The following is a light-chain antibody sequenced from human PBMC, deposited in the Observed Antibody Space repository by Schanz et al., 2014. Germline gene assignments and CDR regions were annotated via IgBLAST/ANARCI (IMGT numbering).Light chain of an antibody. CDR3: QQYGSSPLIT. V-gene: IGKV3-20*01. J-gene: IGKJ3*01. Sequence: EIVLTQSPGTLSLSPGERATLSCRASQSVRSSYLAWYQQKPGQAPRLLIYGASSRATGIPDRFSGSGSGTDFTLTISRLEPEDFAVYYCQQYGSSPLITFGPGTKVEIK. CDR1: QSVRSSY. CDR2: GAS.